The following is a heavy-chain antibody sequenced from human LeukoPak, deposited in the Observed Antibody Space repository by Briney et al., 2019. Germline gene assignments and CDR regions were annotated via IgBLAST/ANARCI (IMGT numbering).Heavy chain of an antibody. D-gene: IGHD2/OR15-2a*01. J-gene: IGHJ4*01. V-gene: IGHV3-48*02. CDR1: GFIFSHFS. CDR2: ISGSSKTI. Sequence: GGSLRLSCTASGFIFSHFSMNWVRLAPGKGLQWVSFISGSSKTIYYGDSVKGRFTISRDNAKSSLYLQMNGLRDEDAALYFCARDSGNYIDYWGQGTQVVVSS. CDR3: ARDSGNYIDY.